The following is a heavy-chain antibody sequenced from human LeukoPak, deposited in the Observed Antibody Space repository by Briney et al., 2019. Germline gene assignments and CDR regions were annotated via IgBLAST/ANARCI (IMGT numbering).Heavy chain of an antibody. D-gene: IGHD3-3*01. CDR1: GGSFSGYY. CDR2: INHSGST. CDR3: ARGRVTIFGVVLINWFDP. V-gene: IGHV4-34*01. Sequence: PSETLSLTCAVYGGSFSGYYWSWIRQPPGKGLEWIGEINHSGSTNYNPSLKSRVTISVDTSKNQFSLKLSSVTAADTAVYYCARGRVTIFGVVLINWFDPWGQGTLVTVSS. J-gene: IGHJ5*02.